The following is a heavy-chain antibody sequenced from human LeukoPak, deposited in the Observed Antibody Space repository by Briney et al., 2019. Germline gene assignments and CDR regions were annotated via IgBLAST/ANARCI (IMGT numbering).Heavy chain of an antibody. J-gene: IGHJ6*02. V-gene: IGHV4-34*01. Sequence: PSETLSLSCAIYGGSFSGYYWSWIRQPPGKGLEWIGEINYSGSTNYNPSLKSRVTISVDTSKNQFSLKLSSVTAADTAVYYCASHCSGGSCYYGYYYYYGMDVWGQGTTVIVSS. CDR1: GGSFSGYY. CDR3: ASHCSGGSCYYGYYYYYGMDV. D-gene: IGHD2-15*01. CDR2: INYSGST.